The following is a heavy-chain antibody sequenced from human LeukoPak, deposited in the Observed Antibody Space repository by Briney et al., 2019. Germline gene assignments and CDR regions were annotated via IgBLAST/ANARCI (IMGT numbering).Heavy chain of an antibody. CDR2: IIPIFGAA. CDR1: GGSFDNYA. Sequence: SVTVSCKGFGGSFDNYAINWVRQAPGQGLEWMGGIIPIFGAANYAQRFQDRVTITADESTSTAYMQLSSLRSEDTAVYYCARNSLDYSNYDGLDCWGQGTLVTVAS. D-gene: IGHD4-11*01. V-gene: IGHV1-69*01. J-gene: IGHJ4*02. CDR3: ARNSLDYSNYDGLDC.